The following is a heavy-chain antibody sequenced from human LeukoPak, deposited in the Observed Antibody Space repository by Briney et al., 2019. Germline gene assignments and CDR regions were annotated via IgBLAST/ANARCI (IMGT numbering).Heavy chain of an antibody. V-gene: IGHV4-61*02. CDR3: ARWAVQLERQSGFNAFDI. D-gene: IGHD1-1*01. CDR1: GGSISSGSYY. Sequence: SETLSLTCTVSGGSISSGSYYWSWLRQPAGKGLEWIGRIYTSGSTNYNPSLKSRVTISVDTSKNQFSLKLSSVTAADTAVYYCARWAVQLERQSGFNAFDIWGQGTMVTVSS. J-gene: IGHJ3*02. CDR2: IYTSGST.